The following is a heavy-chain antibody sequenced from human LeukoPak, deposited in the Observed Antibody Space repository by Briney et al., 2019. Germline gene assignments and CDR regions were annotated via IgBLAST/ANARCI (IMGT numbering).Heavy chain of an antibody. CDR3: ARLPQRSDILTSYANSFDY. CDR2: IYYSGST. Sequence: SGTLSLTCTVSGASISSSSYYWAWIRQPPGKGLEWIGNIYYSGSTYYNPSLNSRVTISVDTSKNRFSLKLTSVTAADTAVFYCARLPQRSDILTSYANSFDYWGQGTLVTVSS. J-gene: IGHJ4*02. D-gene: IGHD3-9*01. V-gene: IGHV4-39*01. CDR1: GASISSSSYY.